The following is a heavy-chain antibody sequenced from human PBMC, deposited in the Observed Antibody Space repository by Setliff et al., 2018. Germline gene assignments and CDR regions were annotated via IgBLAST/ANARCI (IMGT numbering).Heavy chain of an antibody. CDR3: ARDLYCGGHCYQLFDS. Sequence: SETLSLTCTVSGGSIRSGSFYWSWIRQSAEKGLEWIGRVHASGGTNYNPFLKSRVTISVDTSKNHFSLKLTSVTAADTAVYYCARDLYCGGHCYQLFDSWGQGTLVTVSS. J-gene: IGHJ4*02. CDR1: GGSIRSGSFY. CDR2: VHASGGT. V-gene: IGHV4-61*02. D-gene: IGHD2-21*02.